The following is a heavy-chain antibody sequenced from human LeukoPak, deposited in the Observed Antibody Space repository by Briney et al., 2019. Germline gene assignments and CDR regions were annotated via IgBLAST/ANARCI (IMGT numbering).Heavy chain of an antibody. CDR2: ISNSDDNT. V-gene: IGHV3-23*01. CDR3: AKDRCSNGIGCYYYYMDV. J-gene: IGHJ6*03. D-gene: IGHD2-8*01. Sequence: GGSLRLSCAASGFTFSSYAMSWVRQAPGKGLEWVSTISNSDDNTYYADSVKGRFTISRDNSKNTLYLQMNSLRAEDTAVYYCAKDRCSNGIGCYYYYMDVWGKGTTVTISS. CDR1: GFTFSSYA.